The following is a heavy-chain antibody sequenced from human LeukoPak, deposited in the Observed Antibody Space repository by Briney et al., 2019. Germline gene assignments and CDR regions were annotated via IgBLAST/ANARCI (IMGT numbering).Heavy chain of an antibody. CDR3: SKGPHSMYSTSWLDY. Sequence: GASLRLSCTASGFSFSNYAMSWVRQTPGKGLEWVSTISGSDGSTNYADSVKGRFTISRDNSENTLSLQMNSLRAEDTAIYYCSKGPHSMYSTSWLDYWGQGTLVTVSS. J-gene: IGHJ4*02. V-gene: IGHV3-23*01. CDR1: GFSFSNYA. D-gene: IGHD2-2*01. CDR2: ISGSDGST.